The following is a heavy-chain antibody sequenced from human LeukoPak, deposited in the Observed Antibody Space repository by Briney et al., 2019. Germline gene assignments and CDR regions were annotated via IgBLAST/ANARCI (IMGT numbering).Heavy chain of an antibody. J-gene: IGHJ3*01. CDR3: ASLRKRGGAFDL. V-gene: IGHV4-59*01. CDR2: IYYSGST. CDR1: GGSISSYY. Sequence: SETLSLTCTVSGGSISSYYWSWIRQPPGKGLEWIGYIYYSGSTNYNPSLKSRVTISVDTSKNQFSLKLSSVTAADTAVYYCASLRKRGGAFDLWGQGTVVTVSS.